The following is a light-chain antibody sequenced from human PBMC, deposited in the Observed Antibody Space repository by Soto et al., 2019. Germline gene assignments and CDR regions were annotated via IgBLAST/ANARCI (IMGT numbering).Light chain of an antibody. V-gene: IGLV2-23*01. CDR3: CSYAGSSAYV. CDR1: SSDVGSYNL. Sequence: QSALTQPASVSGSPGQSITISCTGTSSDVGSYNLVSWYQQHPGKAPKLMIYEGSKRPSGVSNRFSGSKSGNTASLTTFGLQAEDEADDYCCSYAGSSAYVFGTGTKVTVL. J-gene: IGLJ1*01. CDR2: EGS.